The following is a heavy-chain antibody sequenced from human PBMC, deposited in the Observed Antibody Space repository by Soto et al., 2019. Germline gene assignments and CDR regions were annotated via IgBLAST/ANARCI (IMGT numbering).Heavy chain of an antibody. D-gene: IGHD3-22*01. V-gene: IGHV4-31*03. CDR3: ARYGRYYDSSGYGI. CDR1: GGSISSGGYY. CDR2: IYYSGST. Sequence: QVQLQESGPGLVKPSQTLSLTCTVSGGSISSGGYYWSWIRQHPGKGLEWIGNIYYSGSTYYNPSLRSRVTISVDTYKNQFSLKLSSVTAADTAVYYCARYGRYYDSSGYGIWGQGTMVTVSS. J-gene: IGHJ3*02.